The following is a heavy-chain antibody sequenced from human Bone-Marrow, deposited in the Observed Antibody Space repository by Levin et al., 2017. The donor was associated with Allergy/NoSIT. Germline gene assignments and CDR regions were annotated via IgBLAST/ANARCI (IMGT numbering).Heavy chain of an antibody. CDR1: TFTFSSYA. V-gene: IGHV3-23*01. CDR2: ITGSGGGT. Sequence: PGGSLRLSCAASTFTFSSYAMSWVRQAPGKGLEWVSTITGSGGGTENADSVKGRFTISRDNSKNRLYLQMYSLRAEDTAVYYCAKDLLYFYGSGSYDFWGQGALVTVSS. CDR3: AKDLLYFYGSGSYDF. J-gene: IGHJ4*02. D-gene: IGHD3-10*01.